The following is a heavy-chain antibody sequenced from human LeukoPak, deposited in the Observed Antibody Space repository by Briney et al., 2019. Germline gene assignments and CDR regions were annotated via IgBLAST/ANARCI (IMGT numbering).Heavy chain of an antibody. V-gene: IGHV4-61*02. D-gene: IGHD6-13*01. CDR3: ASHYSKSGIEAFDI. CDR2: IHPNGIT. Sequence: SETLSLTCTASGGSSNNGNGSYYWSWIRQPAGKGLDWIGRIHPNGITMYSPSLKSRVTISLDTSKKQFSLKLSSVTAADTAVYYCASHYSKSGIEAFDIWGRGTVVTVSS. CDR1: GGSSNNGNGSYY. J-gene: IGHJ3*02.